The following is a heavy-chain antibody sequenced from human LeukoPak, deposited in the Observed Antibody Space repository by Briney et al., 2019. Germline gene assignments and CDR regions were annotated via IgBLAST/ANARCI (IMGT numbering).Heavy chain of an antibody. V-gene: IGHV3-30*15. Sequence: GGSLRLSCAASGFTLSNHAAHWARHDPGKGLELVTSSSQHRSTTHYADTVKCRFTISKDNSKISVYLQMSSLRRDDTAVYYCARGVGKWKLLPLDLWGRGALVTVSS. J-gene: IGHJ5*02. CDR1: GFTLSNHA. D-gene: IGHD1-26*01. CDR3: ARGVGKWKLLPLDL. CDR2: SSQHRSTT.